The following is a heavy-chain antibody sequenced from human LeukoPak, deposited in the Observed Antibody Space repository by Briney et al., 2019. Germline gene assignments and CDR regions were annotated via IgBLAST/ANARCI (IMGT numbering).Heavy chain of an antibody. CDR3: ARDGSYYDILTGYYLFDY. D-gene: IGHD3-9*01. Sequence: PGGSLRLSCAASGFTFSSYAMHWVRQAPGKGLEWVAVISYDGSNKYYADSVKGRFTISRDNSKNTLYLQMNSLRAEDTAVYYCARDGSYYDILTGYYLFDYWGQGTLVIVSS. V-gene: IGHV3-30-3*01. CDR2: ISYDGSNK. CDR1: GFTFSSYA. J-gene: IGHJ4*02.